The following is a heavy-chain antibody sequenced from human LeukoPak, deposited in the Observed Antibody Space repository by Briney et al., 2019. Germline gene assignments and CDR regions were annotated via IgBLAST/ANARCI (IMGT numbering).Heavy chain of an antibody. Sequence: GGSLRLSCAASGFTFSSYAMSWVRQAAGKGLEWVSVISGSGDITYSADSVKGRFTISRDNSKNTLDLQMSSLRAEDTAVYYCAKESELLCGGWFDPWGHGTLVTVSS. D-gene: IGHD2-21*01. CDR3: AKESELLCGGWFDP. CDR2: ISGSGDIT. CDR1: GFTFSSYA. V-gene: IGHV3-23*01. J-gene: IGHJ5*02.